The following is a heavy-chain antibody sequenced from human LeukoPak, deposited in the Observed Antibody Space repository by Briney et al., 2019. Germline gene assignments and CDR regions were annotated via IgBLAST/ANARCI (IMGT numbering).Heavy chain of an antibody. CDR1: GFTFSSYG. J-gene: IGHJ4*02. CDR2: ISGSGGST. CDR3: AKFYGSGKVYYFDY. Sequence: GGSLRLSCAASGFTFSSYGMSWVRQAPGKGLEWVSAISGSGGSTYYADSVKGRFTISRDNSKNTLYLQMSSLRAEDTAVYYCAKFYGSGKVYYFDYWGQGTLVTVSS. V-gene: IGHV3-23*01. D-gene: IGHD3-10*01.